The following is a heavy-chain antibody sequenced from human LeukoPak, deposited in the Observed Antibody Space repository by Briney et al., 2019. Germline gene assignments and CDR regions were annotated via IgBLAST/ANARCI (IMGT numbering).Heavy chain of an antibody. CDR3: AKGTTVVTKEDTTLDY. CDR2: IWYDGSNK. Sequence: GGSLRLSCAASGFTFSSYGMHWVRQAPGKGLEWVAVIWYDGSNKYYADSVKGRFTISRDNSKNTLYLQMNSLRAEDTAVYYCAKGTTVVTKEDTTLDYWGQGTLVTVSS. CDR1: GFTFSSYG. D-gene: IGHD4-23*01. V-gene: IGHV3-30*02. J-gene: IGHJ4*02.